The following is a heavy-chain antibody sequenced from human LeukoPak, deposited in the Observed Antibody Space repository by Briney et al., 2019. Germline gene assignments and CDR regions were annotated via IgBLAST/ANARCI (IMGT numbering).Heavy chain of an antibody. D-gene: IGHD3-22*01. J-gene: IGHJ4*02. CDR1: GGSISDDY. Sequence: SETLSLTCIVSGGSISDDYWSWVRQPPGKGLEWIGYMYYTGNTNYNPSLKSRVTISVDTSKNQFSLKLRSVTAADTAVYYCARMRRGWLQIDSLGQGNLVTVSS. CDR2: MYYTGNT. CDR3: ARMRRGWLQIDS. V-gene: IGHV4-59*01.